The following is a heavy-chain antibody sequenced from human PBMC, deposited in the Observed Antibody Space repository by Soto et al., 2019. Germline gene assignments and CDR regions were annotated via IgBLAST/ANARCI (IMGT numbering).Heavy chain of an antibody. CDR1: DFNFSSYG. CDR2: SSYDGRET. J-gene: IGHJ4*02. Sequence: GGSLRLSCAASDFNFSSYGIHWVRQAPGKGLEWVAASSYDGRETFYADSAKGRFTVSKEMSKNTAFLQMNALRHEDTAVYFCARDSGWPILNFDNWGQGTPVTVSS. CDR3: ARDSGWPILNFDN. D-gene: IGHD3-10*01. V-gene: IGHV3-30*03.